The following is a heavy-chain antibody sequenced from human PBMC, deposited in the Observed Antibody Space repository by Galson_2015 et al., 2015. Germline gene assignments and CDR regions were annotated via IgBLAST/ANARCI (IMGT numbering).Heavy chain of an antibody. V-gene: IGHV5-51*01. D-gene: IGHD6-19*01. CDR3: ATVSVAGVDY. CDR1: GCSFPRYR. CDR2: IYPGDSDT. J-gene: IGHJ4*02. Sequence: QSGAEVTKPGESLSISCKGSGCSFPRYRVGWVRQMPGQGLERMGTIYPGDSDTRYSPSFQGQVTISADKSISTAYLQWSSLKASDTAMYYCATVSVAGVDYWVQGTLFTVSS.